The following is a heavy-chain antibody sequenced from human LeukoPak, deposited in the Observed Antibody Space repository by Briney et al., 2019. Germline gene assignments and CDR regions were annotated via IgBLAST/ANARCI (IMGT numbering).Heavy chain of an antibody. CDR2: IHYSGST. J-gene: IGHJ5*02. CDR3: ARSPSMVRGVIYWFGP. D-gene: IGHD3-10*01. V-gene: IGHV4-59*01. CDR1: GGSISSYH. Sequence: SETLSLTCIASGGSISSYHWSWIRQPPGKGLEWIGYIHYSGSTNYNHSLKSRFTISVDTSKNLFSLKLGSVTAADTAVYYCARSPSMVRGVIYWFGPWGQGTLVTVSS.